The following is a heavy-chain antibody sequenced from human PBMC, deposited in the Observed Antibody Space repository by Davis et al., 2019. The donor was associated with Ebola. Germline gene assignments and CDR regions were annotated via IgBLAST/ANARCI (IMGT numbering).Heavy chain of an antibody. CDR2: MNPNSGNT. CDR3: ARLVGEFYFYGMDV. Sequence: AASVKVSCKASGDTFNSYYMHWVRQATGQGLEWMGWMNPNSGNTGYAQKFQGRVTMTRNTSISTAYMELSSLRSEDTAVYYCARLVGEFYFYGMDVWGKGTTVTVSS. V-gene: IGHV1-8*02. D-gene: IGHD3-10*01. CDR1: GDTFNSYY. J-gene: IGHJ6*04.